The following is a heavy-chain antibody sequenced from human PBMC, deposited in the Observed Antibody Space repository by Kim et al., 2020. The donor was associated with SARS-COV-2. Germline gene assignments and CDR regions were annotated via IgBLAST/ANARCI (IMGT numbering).Heavy chain of an antibody. Sequence: ASVKVSCKASGYTFIAYYMHWVRQAPGQGLEWMGRINPNSGGTNYPQKFQGRVTMTRDTSISTAYMELSRLRSDDTAVYYCARVPGPTATVDYWGQGTLV. CDR3: ARVPGPTATVDY. D-gene: IGHD5-18*01. J-gene: IGHJ4*02. CDR1: GYTFIAYY. V-gene: IGHV1-2*06. CDR2: INPNSGGT.